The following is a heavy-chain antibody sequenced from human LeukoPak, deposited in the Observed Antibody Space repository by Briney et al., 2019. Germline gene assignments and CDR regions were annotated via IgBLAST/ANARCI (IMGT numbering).Heavy chain of an antibody. CDR2: ISGSGGST. J-gene: IGHJ4*02. CDR1: GFTFSSYA. Sequence: GGSLRLSCAASGFTFSSYAMSWVRQAPGKGLEWVSAISGSGGSTYYADSVKGRFSISRDNSKNTLYLQMNSLRAEDTAVYYCAKDRSPDEAAAAYFDYWGQGTLVTVSS. CDR3: AKDRSPDEAAAAYFDY. V-gene: IGHV3-23*01. D-gene: IGHD6-13*01.